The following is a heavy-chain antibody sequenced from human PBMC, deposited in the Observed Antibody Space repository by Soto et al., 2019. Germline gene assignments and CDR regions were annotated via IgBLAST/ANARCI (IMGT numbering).Heavy chain of an antibody. CDR2: ISAYNGNT. CDR1: GYTFTSYG. J-gene: IGHJ6*02. CDR3: ARAFFTGSGSYYYYYYGMDV. Sequence: ASVKVSCKASGYTFTSYGISWVRQAPGQGLERMGWISAYNGNTNYAQKLQGRVTMTTDTSTITAYVELRSLRSDDTAVYYCARAFFTGSGSYYYYYYGMDVWGQGTTVTVS. D-gene: IGHD3-10*01. V-gene: IGHV1-18*01.